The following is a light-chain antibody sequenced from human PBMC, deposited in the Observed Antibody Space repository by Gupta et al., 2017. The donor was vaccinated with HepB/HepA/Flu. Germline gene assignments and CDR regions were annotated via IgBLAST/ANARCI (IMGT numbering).Light chain of an antibody. J-gene: IGKJ4*01. V-gene: IGKV3-20*01. Sequence: IVLTLSPGTLSLSPGERATLSCRASQSVSSSYLAWYQQKPGQAPRLLIYGASSRATGIPDRFSGSGSGTEFTLTISSLEPEDFAVYYCQQHSSSPLTFGGGTKVEIK. CDR1: QSVSSSY. CDR2: GAS. CDR3: QQHSSSPLT.